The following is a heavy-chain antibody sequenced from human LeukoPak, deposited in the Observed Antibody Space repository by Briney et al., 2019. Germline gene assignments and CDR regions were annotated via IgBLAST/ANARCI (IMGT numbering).Heavy chain of an antibody. CDR1: GGSISRHY. D-gene: IGHD6-19*01. V-gene: IGHV4-59*11. CDR3: GGGLPVAGFTDY. CDR2: IYYSGIT. J-gene: IGHJ4*02. Sequence: SETLSLTCTVCGGSISRHYWMWIRQPPGKGLEGIGYIYYSGITNYNPSLKSRVTISVDTSKNHCSLKLSSVIAADTAVYYCGGGLPVAGFTDYWGQGTLVTVSS.